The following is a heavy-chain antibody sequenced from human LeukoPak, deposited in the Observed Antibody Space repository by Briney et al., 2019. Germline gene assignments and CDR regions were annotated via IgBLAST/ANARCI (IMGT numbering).Heavy chain of an antibody. CDR3: ARGSSYNSRRFDLGYFAP. V-gene: IGHV4-34*01. CDR1: SGPFSGFY. Sequence: SETLSLTCAVYSGPFSGFYWTWIRQPPGKGLEWIGEINDGGTTNFNPPLKSRVTMSIDTSKKQVSLKVKSMTDADTGIYFCARGSSYNSRRFDLGYFAPWGQGTLVTVSS. D-gene: IGHD6-6*01. J-gene: IGHJ5*02. CDR2: INDGGTT.